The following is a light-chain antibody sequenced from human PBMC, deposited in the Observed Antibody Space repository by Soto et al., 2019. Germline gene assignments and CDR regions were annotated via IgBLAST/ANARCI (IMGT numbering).Light chain of an antibody. CDR2: AAS. Sequence: EIVMTQSPATLSVSPGERATLSCRASQSITSNLAWYQQKPGQAPRLLIYAASTRATGIPARFSASGSGTEFTRTISSLQSDDYGVYYCHLYNIRPYTFGQGTKLEI. CDR3: HLYNIRPYT. CDR1: QSITSN. J-gene: IGKJ2*01. V-gene: IGKV3-15*01.